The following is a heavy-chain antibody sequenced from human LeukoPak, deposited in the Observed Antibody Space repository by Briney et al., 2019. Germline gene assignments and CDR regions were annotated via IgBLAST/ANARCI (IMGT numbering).Heavy chain of an antibody. Sequence: ASVKVSCKASGGTFSSYTISWVRQAPGHGLEWMGRIIPILGIANYAQKFQGRVTITADKSTSTAYMELSSLRSEDTAVYYCARRVDYYYYMDVWGKGTTVTVSS. CDR1: GGTFSSYT. CDR2: IIPILGIA. V-gene: IGHV1-69*02. J-gene: IGHJ6*03. D-gene: IGHD3-3*01. CDR3: ARRVDYYYYMDV.